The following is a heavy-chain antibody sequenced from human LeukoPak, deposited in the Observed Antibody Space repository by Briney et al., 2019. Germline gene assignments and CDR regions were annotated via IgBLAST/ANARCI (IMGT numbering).Heavy chain of an antibody. J-gene: IGHJ6*03. CDR3: ARGVPTIFGGVIIGFSHYYYMDV. Sequence: GGSLRLSCAASGFTFRDYGMNWVRQAPGEGLEWVSSISSSSSYIYYADSVKGRFTISRDNAKNSLYLQMNSLRAEDTAVYYCARGVPTIFGGVIIGFSHYYYMDVWGKGTTVTVSS. CDR2: ISSSSSYI. CDR1: GFTFRDYG. V-gene: IGHV3-21*01. D-gene: IGHD3-3*01.